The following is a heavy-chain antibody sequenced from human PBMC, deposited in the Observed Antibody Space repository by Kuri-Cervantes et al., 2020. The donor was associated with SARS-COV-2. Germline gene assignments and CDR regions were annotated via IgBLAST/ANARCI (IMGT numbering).Heavy chain of an antibody. V-gene: IGHV4-59*01. CDR2: IYYSGST. D-gene: IGHD4-17*01. J-gene: IGHJ4*02. CDR3: EREPLYGDYFDY. Sequence: GSLRLSCTISGGSTSSYYWSWIRQPPGKGLEWIGYIYYSGSTNYNPSLKSRVTISVDTSKNQFSLKLSSVTAADTAVYYCEREPLYGDYFDYWGQGTLVTVSS. CDR1: GGSTSSYY.